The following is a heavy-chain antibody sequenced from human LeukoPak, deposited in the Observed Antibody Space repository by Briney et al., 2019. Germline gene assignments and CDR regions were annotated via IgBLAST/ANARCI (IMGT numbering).Heavy chain of an antibody. Sequence: ASVKVSCKASGYTFTSYGISWVRQAPGQGLEWMGWISAYNGNTNYAQKLQGRVTMTTDTSTNTAYMELRSLRSDDTAVYYCARRYCSGGSRYSDGYYGMDAWGQGTTVTVSS. J-gene: IGHJ6*02. CDR2: ISAYNGNT. V-gene: IGHV1-18*01. CDR3: ARRYCSGGSRYSDGYYGMDA. CDR1: GYTFTSYG. D-gene: IGHD2-15*01.